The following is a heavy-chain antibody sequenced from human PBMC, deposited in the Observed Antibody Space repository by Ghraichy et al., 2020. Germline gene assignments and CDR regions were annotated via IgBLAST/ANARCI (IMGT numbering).Heavy chain of an antibody. CDR2: ISGSGGST. J-gene: IGHJ4*02. Sequence: GGSLRLSCAASGFTFSSYAMSWVRQAPGKGLEWVSAISGSGGSTYYADSVKGRFTISRDNSKNTLYLQMNSLRAEDTAVYYCAKGAVGDFWSGYYPDYWGQGTLVTVSS. CDR1: GFTFSSYA. D-gene: IGHD3-3*01. V-gene: IGHV3-23*01. CDR3: AKGAVGDFWSGYYPDY.